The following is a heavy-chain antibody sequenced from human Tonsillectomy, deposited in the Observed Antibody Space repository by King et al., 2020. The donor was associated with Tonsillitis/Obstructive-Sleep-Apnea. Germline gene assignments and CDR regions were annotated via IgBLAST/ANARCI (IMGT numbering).Heavy chain of an antibody. J-gene: IGHJ4*02. CDR2: ISAYNGNT. V-gene: IGHV1-18*01. Sequence: VQLVESGAEVKKPGASVKVSCKASGYTLTSFGISWVRQAPGQGLEWMGRISAYNGNTNYAQKLQGRVTMTTDTSTSTAYMELRSLRSDDTAVYYCARVAVYYDSSGSAYWGQGTLVTVSS. CDR3: ARVAVYYDSSGSAY. CDR1: GYTLTSFG. D-gene: IGHD3-22*01.